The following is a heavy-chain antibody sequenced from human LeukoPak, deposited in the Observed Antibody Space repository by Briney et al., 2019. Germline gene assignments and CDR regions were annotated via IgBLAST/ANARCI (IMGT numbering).Heavy chain of an antibody. CDR2: NNFGGTSR. Sequence: GGSLSLSCTPSESLKISNNMPWVRQAPGKGLEWISYNNFGGTSRDYADSVKGRFTVSRDNGKNSLFLDMNTLRAEDTAVYYCARKSESYGLDVWGQGTTVIVSS. CDR1: ESLKISNN. CDR3: ARKSESYGLDV. J-gene: IGHJ6*02. V-gene: IGHV3-48*04.